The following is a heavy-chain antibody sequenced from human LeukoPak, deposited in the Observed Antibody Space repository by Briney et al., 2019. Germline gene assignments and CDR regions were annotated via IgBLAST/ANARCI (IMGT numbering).Heavy chain of an antibody. J-gene: IGHJ4*02. D-gene: IGHD3-22*01. CDR2: INHSGST. CDR1: GGSFSGYY. V-gene: IGHV4-34*01. CDR3: ARHGPSYYYDSSGQYYFDY. Sequence: SETLSLTCAVYGGSFSGYYWSWIRQPPGKGLEWIGEINHSGSTYYNPSLKSRVAISVDTSKNQFSLKLSSVTAADTAVYYCARHGPSYYYDSSGQYYFDYWGQGTLVTVSS.